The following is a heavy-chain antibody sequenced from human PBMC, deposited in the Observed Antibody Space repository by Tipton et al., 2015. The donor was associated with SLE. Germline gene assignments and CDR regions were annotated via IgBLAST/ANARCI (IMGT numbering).Heavy chain of an antibody. D-gene: IGHD1-26*01. CDR2: FYHSGST. J-gene: IGHJ3*02. V-gene: IGHV4-4*02. CDR1: GGSISSSNW. Sequence: SLRLSCAVSGGSISSSNWWCWFRQPPGKGLEWIGEFYHSGSTNYNPSLKSRVTISVDTSKNQFPLKLSSVTAADTAVYYCARGRSSGAFDIWGQGTMVTVSS. CDR3: ARGRSSGAFDI.